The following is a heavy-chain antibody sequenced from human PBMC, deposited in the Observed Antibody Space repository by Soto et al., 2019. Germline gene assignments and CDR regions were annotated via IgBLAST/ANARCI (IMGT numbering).Heavy chain of an antibody. D-gene: IGHD3-3*01. CDR2: IYYSGST. CDR3: GRHGRGHDFWSGYYAWFDP. CDR1: GGSISSYY. V-gene: IGHV4-59*08. Sequence: SETLSLTCTVSGGSISSYYWSWIRQPPGKGLEWIGYIYYSGSTNYNPSLKSRVTISVDTSKNQFSLKLSSVTAADTAVYYCGRHGRGHDFWSGYYAWFDPWGQGTLVTVSS. J-gene: IGHJ5*02.